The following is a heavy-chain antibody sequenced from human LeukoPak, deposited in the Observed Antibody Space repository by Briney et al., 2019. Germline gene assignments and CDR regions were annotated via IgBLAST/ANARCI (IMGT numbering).Heavy chain of an antibody. J-gene: IGHJ3*02. CDR3: ARPDATGTNAFDI. CDR2: MNPNSGNT. D-gene: IGHD1/OR15-1a*01. CDR1: GYTFTSYD. V-gene: IGHV1-8*03. Sequence: ASVKVSCKASGYTFTSYDINWVRQATGQGLEWMGWMNPNSGNTGYAQKFQGRVTITRNTSISTAYMELSNLRSEDTAVYYCARPDATGTNAFDIWGQGTMVTVSS.